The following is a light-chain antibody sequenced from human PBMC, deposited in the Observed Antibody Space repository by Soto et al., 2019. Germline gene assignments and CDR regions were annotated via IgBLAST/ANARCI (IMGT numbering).Light chain of an antibody. CDR2: GDS. CDR3: QSYDSSLSAVV. Sequence: QSVLTQPPSVSGAPGQRDTISCTGSSSNFGAGYDVHWYQQLPGTAPKLLIYGDSNRPSGVPDRFSGSKSGTSASLAITGLQAEDEADYYCQSYDSSLSAVVFGGGTKVTVL. CDR1: SSNFGAGYD. V-gene: IGLV1-40*01. J-gene: IGLJ2*01.